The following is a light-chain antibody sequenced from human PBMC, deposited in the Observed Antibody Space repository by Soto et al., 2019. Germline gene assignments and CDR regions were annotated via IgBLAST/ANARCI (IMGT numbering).Light chain of an antibody. J-gene: IGLJ2*01. CDR3: SSYTTSSTPV. CDR2: DVS. Sequence: QAVVTQPASVSGSPGQSITISCTGTSSDVGGYNYVSWYQQHPGKAPKLMIYDVSNRPSGVSNRFSGSKSGNTASLTISGLQTEDEADYRCSSYTTSSTPVFGGGTKLTVL. CDR1: SSDVGGYNY. V-gene: IGLV2-14*03.